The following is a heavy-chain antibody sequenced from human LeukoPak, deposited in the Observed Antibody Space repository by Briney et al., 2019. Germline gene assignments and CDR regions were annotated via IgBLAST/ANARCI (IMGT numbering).Heavy chain of an antibody. CDR2: INSDGSWT. J-gene: IGHJ4*02. V-gene: IGHV3-74*01. Sequence: GGSLRLSCAASGFTFSSYWMHWVRQAPGKGLVWVSHINSDGSWTSYADSVKGRFAISKDNAKNTVYLQMNSLRAEDTAVYYCVSFYETYWGRGTLVTVSS. CDR1: GFTFSSYW. D-gene: IGHD2/OR15-2a*01. CDR3: VSFYETY.